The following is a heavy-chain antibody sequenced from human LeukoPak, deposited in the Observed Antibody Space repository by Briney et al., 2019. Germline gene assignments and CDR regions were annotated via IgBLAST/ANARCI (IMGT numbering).Heavy chain of an antibody. CDR2: ISYDGSNK. V-gene: IGHV3-30*03. Sequence: GGSLRLSCAASGFTFSSYGMHWVRQAPGKGLEWVAVISYDGSNKYYADSVKGRFTISRDNSKNTLYLQMNSLRAEDTAVYYCARESPEGFWGQGTLVTVSS. J-gene: IGHJ4*02. CDR1: GFTFSSYG. D-gene: IGHD1-14*01. CDR3: ARESPEGF.